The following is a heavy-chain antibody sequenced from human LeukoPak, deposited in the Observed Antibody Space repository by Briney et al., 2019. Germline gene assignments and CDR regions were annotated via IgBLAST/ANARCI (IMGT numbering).Heavy chain of an antibody. D-gene: IGHD6-13*01. CDR3: ARVGYSSSFDL. Sequence: GGSLRLSCAASGFTLSDYYMSWIRQAPGKGLEWVSYISDNTGTIYYADSVQGRFTISRDNAKNSLFLQMNSLRAEDTAVYYCARVGYSSSFDLWGQGTLVTVSS. CDR2: ISDNTGTI. J-gene: IGHJ4*02. CDR1: GFTLSDYY. V-gene: IGHV3-11*04.